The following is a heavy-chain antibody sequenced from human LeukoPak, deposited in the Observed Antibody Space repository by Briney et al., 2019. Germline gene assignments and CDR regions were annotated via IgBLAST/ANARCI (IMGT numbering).Heavy chain of an antibody. CDR3: ARGGVAVASDY. CDR2: ISSSSSYI. Sequence: GGSLRLSCAASGFTFSSYSMNWVRQAPGEGLEWVSSISSSSSYIYYADSVKGRFTISRDNAKNSLYLQMNSLRAEDTAVYYCARGGVAVASDYWGQGTLVTVSS. D-gene: IGHD6-19*01. CDR1: GFTFSSYS. V-gene: IGHV3-21*01. J-gene: IGHJ4*02.